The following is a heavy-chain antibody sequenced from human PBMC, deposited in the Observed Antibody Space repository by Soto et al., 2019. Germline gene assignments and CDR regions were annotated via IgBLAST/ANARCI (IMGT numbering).Heavy chain of an antibody. D-gene: IGHD3-22*01. V-gene: IGHV3-48*04. CDR2: ISSSSSTI. J-gene: IGHJ4*02. Sequence: GGSLRLSCAASGFTFSSYSMNWVRQAPGKGLEWVSYISSSSSTIYYADSVKGRFNISRDNAKNSLYLQMNSLRAEDTAVYYCARARKGDSSGYYFDYWGQGTLVTVSS. CDR1: GFTFSSYS. CDR3: ARARKGDSSGYYFDY.